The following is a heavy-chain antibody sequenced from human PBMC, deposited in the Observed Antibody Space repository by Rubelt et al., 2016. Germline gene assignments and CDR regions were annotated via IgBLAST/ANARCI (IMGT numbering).Heavy chain of an antibody. CDR1: VFTFSSYA. CDR2: IRGSGGST. D-gene: IGHD1-14*01. V-gene: IGHV3-23*01. J-gene: IGHJ4*02. Sequence: EVQLLESGGGLVQPGGSLRLSCAASVFTFSSYAMSWVRQAPGKGLDWVSAIRGSGGSTYDGDSGKGRLAISKDKSKNALYLQMNSLRAEDTVVYYCAKEGGGNPFDYWGQGTLVTVSS. CDR3: AKEGGGNPFDY.